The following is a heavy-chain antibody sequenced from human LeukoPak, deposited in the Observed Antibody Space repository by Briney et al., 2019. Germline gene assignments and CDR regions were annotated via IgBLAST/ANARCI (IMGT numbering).Heavy chain of an antibody. CDR2: IRYDGSNK. V-gene: IGHV3-30*02. Sequence: PGGSLRLSCAASGFTFSSYAMSWVRQAPGKGLEWVAFIRYDGSNKYYADSVKGRFTISRDNSKNTLYLQMNSLRAEDTAVYYCAKDADDYYGSGSCLDYWGQGTLVTVSS. CDR1: GFTFSSYA. J-gene: IGHJ4*02. CDR3: AKDADDYYGSGSCLDY. D-gene: IGHD3-10*01.